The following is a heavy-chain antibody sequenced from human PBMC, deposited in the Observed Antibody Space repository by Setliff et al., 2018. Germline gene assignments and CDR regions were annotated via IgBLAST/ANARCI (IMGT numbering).Heavy chain of an antibody. CDR1: GDSVTSSRHY. D-gene: IGHD3-3*01. J-gene: IGHJ6*03. Sequence: PSETLSLTCNVSGDSVTSSRHYWGWIRQPPGKGLEWIASIYSGGSTYYNPSLKSRLTISLDTSKNHFSLKLTSVTAADTAVYYCARTGYDFWSGPRLGGSTTTGYMDVWGKGTTVTVSS. CDR2: IYSGGST. V-gene: IGHV4-39*02. CDR3: ARTGYDFWSGPRLGGSTTTGYMDV.